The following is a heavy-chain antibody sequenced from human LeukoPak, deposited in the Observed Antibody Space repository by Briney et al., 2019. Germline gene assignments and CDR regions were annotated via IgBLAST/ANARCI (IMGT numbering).Heavy chain of an antibody. V-gene: IGHV1-69*13. D-gene: IGHD2-2*02. J-gene: IGHJ6*03. CDR3: ASPWVGVPAAIPSYYYYYYMDV. CDR2: IIPIFGTA. Sequence: SVKVSCKASGGTFGSYAISWVRQAPGQGLEWMGGIIPIFGTANYAQKFQGRVTITADESTSTAYMELSSLRSEDTAVYYCASPWVGVPAAIPSYYYYYYMDVWGKGTTVTVSS. CDR1: GGTFGSYA.